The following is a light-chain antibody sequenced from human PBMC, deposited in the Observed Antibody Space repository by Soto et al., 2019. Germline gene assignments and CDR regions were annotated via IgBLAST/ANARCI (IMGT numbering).Light chain of an antibody. J-gene: IGKJ5*01. V-gene: IGKV3-15*01. CDR2: ATS. CDR3: QQYNNWPPIT. Sequence: EIVLTQAPAALSVSPGERATPSCSSSQSVTTNLAWYQQKPGQAPRLLIYATSIRAPGIPARFSGSGSGTDFTPTISSLQSEDFAVYHCQQYNNWPPITFGQGTRLEIK. CDR1: QSVTTN.